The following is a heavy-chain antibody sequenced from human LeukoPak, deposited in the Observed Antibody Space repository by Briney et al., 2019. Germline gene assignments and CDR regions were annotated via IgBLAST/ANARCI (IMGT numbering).Heavy chain of an antibody. CDR2: INHSGST. Sequence: SETLSLTCAVYGGSFSGYYWSWIRQPPGKGLEWIGEINHSGSTNYNPSLKSRVTISVDTSKNQFSLKLSSVTAADTAVYYCARGRYYYGSGSYYTGFFDYWGQGTLVTVSS. D-gene: IGHD3-10*01. V-gene: IGHV4-34*01. CDR1: GGSFSGYY. CDR3: ARGRYYYGSGSYYTGFFDY. J-gene: IGHJ4*02.